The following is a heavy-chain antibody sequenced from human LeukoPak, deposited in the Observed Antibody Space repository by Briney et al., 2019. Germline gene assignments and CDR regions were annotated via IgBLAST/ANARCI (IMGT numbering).Heavy chain of an antibody. CDR2: TFYRSKWYN. J-gene: IGHJ5*02. Sequence: HSQTLSLTCAISGDSVSSDSAAWNWIRQSPSRGLEWLGRTFYRSKWYNDYAVAVKSRITINPDTSKNQFYLQLNSVTPDDNAVYYCVRSVKNWFDAWGQGTVVTVPS. D-gene: IGHD2-8*01. CDR3: VRSVKNWFDA. CDR1: GDSVSSDSAA. V-gene: IGHV6-1*01.